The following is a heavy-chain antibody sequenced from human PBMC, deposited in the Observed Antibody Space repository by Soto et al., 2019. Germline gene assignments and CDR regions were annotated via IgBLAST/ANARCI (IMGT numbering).Heavy chain of an antibody. D-gene: IGHD3-16*01. CDR3: ASHRGNTFGPYDD. V-gene: IGHV4-4*02. J-gene: IGHJ4*01. Sequence: SETLSLTCAVSGGSSISGNWWSWVRQSPGKGLEWIGEIYHSGSTNHNPSLKSRVIISVDKSRNQFSLKLSSVTAADTAVYFCASHRGNTFGPYDDWGQGTQVTVSS. CDR2: IYHSGST. CDR1: GGSSISGNW.